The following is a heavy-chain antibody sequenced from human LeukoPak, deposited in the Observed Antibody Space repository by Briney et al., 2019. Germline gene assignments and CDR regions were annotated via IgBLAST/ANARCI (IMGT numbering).Heavy chain of an antibody. D-gene: IGHD5-24*01. CDR2: INKDESEK. V-gene: IGHV3-7*04. J-gene: IGHJ4*02. Sequence: GGSLRLSCAASGFIFNKYWMTWVRQAPGKGLEWVATINKDESEKYYVVSVKGRFTISRDSATNSLYLQMNSLRAEDTAVYYCARDPERNGYNSDYFDYWGQGTLVTVSS. CDR3: ARDPERNGYNSDYFDY. CDR1: GFIFNKYW.